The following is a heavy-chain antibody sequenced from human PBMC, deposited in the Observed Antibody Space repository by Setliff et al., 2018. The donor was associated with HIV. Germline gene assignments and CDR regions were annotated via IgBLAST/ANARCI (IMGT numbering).Heavy chain of an antibody. V-gene: IGHV2-70*04. D-gene: IGHD6-25*01. CDR1: GFSLSTSGMR. CDR3: AREIAAPQGFDY. CDR2: IDWDADK. J-gene: IGHJ4*02. Sequence: SGPTLVNPTQTLTLTCTFSGFSLSTSGMRVSWIRQPPGKALEWLARIDWDADKFYTTSLKTRLTVSKDTSKNQVVLTMTNMDPVDTATYYCAREIAAPQGFDYWGQGTLVTV.